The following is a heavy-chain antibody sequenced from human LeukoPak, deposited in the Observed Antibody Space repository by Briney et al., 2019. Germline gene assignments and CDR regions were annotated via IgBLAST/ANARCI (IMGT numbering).Heavy chain of an antibody. J-gene: IGHJ3*02. V-gene: IGHV5-51*01. CDR3: ARGGRVVVIDDAFDI. CDR2: IYPGDSDT. D-gene: IGHD3-22*01. Sequence: GESLKISCKGSGYSFTSYWIGWGRQMPGKGLEWMGIIYPGDSDTRYSPSFQGQATISADKSISTAYLQWSSLKASDTAMYYCARGGRVVVIDDAFDIWGQGTMVTVSS. CDR1: GYSFTSYW.